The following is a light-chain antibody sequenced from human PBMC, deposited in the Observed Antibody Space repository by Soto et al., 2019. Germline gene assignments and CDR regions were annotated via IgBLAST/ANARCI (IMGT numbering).Light chain of an antibody. CDR3: QQYGSSPET. V-gene: IGKV3-20*01. Sequence: IGCTQSPGPLSLSPGERATLSCRSIQSVSSSYLAWYQQKPGQAPRLIIYGASSRATGIPDRFSGSGSGTDFTLTISRLEPEDVAVYYCQQYGSSPETFGQGTKVDIK. J-gene: IGKJ1*01. CDR1: QSVSSSY. CDR2: GAS.